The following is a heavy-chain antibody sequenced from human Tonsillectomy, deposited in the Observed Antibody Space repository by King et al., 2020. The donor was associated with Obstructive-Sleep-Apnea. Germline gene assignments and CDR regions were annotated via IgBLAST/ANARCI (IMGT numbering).Heavy chain of an antibody. V-gene: IGHV3-9*01. CDR2: ISWNSGNI. D-gene: IGHD5-24*01. CDR1: GFTFDDYA. CDR3: AKGGGDGDNWVVGY. Sequence: VQLVESGGGLVQPGRSLRLSCAASGFTFDDYAMHWVRQAPGKGLEWVSSISWNSGNIGYADSVKGRVTISRDNDKSSLHLQMNSLRAEDTALYYCAKGGGDGDNWVVGYWGQGTLVTVSS. J-gene: IGHJ4*02.